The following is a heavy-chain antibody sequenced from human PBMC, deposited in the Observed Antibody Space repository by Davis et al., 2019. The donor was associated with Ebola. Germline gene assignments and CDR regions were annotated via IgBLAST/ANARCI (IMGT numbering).Heavy chain of an antibody. CDR3: ARSLYCGGDCYSHRYSHYGMDV. Sequence: MPSETLSLTCTVSGGAASSDSYYWGWIRQPPGKGLEWIGFMHYSGSTSYNPSLKSRVTMSVDTSKNQFSLRLRSVTAADTAVYYCARSLYCGGDCYSHRYSHYGMDVWGQGTTVTVSS. CDR1: GGAASSDSYY. CDR2: MHYSGST. D-gene: IGHD2-21*02. J-gene: IGHJ6*02. V-gene: IGHV4-39*01.